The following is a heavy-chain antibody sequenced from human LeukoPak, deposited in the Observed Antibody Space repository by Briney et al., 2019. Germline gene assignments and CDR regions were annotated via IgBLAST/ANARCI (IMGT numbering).Heavy chain of an antibody. Sequence: GGSLRLSCAASGFTFTDFAMNWVRQAPGKGLEWVSGIGGGGTNTDYADSVKGRFTISRDNSKNTLTLQMSSLRADDTAVYFCAKDARGYHRPIDHWGQGILVTVSS. J-gene: IGHJ4*02. CDR1: GFTFTDFA. D-gene: IGHD3-22*01. V-gene: IGHV3-23*01. CDR2: IGGGGTNT. CDR3: AKDARGYHRPIDH.